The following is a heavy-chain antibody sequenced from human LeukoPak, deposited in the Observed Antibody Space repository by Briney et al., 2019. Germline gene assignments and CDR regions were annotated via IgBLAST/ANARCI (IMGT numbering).Heavy chain of an antibody. J-gene: IGHJ6*03. D-gene: IGHD5-18*01. Sequence: GGSLRLSCAASGFNFNSYGMHWVRQAPGKGLEWVAFIRYDGSKKYYADSVKGRFTISRDNSKNTLSLQMNSLRVEDTAVYYCTREKEGYNFGLDYYYYYMDVWGNGTTVTVSS. V-gene: IGHV3-30*02. CDR2: IRYDGSKK. CDR1: GFNFNSYG. CDR3: TREKEGYNFGLDYYYYYMDV.